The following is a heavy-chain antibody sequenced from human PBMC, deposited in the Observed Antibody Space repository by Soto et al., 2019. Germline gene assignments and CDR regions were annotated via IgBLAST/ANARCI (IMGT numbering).Heavy chain of an antibody. D-gene: IGHD4-17*01. CDR1: GYTFAAYY. J-gene: IGHJ4*02. V-gene: IGHV1-2*02. Sequence: SVKVSCKTSGYTFAAYYIHWIREAPGQGLEWMGWINPTSGGTVYAQNFQDRVTMTRDTSISTAYMELRRLNSDDTAVYYCARDPDYGDYWGYFFDSWGQGTPVTVSS. CDR3: ARDPDYGDYWGYFFDS. CDR2: INPTSGGT.